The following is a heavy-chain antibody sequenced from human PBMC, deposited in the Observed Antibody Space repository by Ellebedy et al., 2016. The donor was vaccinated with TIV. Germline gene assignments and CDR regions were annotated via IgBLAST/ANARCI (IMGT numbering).Heavy chain of an antibody. D-gene: IGHD3-9*01. Sequence: GGSLRLSCAASGFAFSSYWMYWVRQAPGKGLEWVSRMKGDGSSVTYADSVKGRFTISRDNSKNTLYLQMNSLRAEDTAVYYCAKERFYDVLTGDFANWFDPWGQGTLVTVSA. CDR2: MKGDGSSV. J-gene: IGHJ5*02. CDR3: AKERFYDVLTGDFANWFDP. V-gene: IGHV3-74*01. CDR1: GFAFSSYW.